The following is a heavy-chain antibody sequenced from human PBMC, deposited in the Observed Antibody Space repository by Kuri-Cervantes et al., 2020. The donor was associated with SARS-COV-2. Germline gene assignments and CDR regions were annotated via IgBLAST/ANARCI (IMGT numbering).Heavy chain of an antibody. D-gene: IGHD1-1*01. CDR3: VRDGDHWNFDY. J-gene: IGHJ4*02. CDR2: ISRSSSYI. CDR1: GFTFSNYY. V-gene: IGHV3-21*01. Sequence: GGSLRLSCAASGFTFSNYYMKWVRQAPGKGLEWISSISRSSSYIHYADSVKGRFTISRDNAKNMLFLQMNSLRAEDTAVYYCVRDGDHWNFDYWGQGTLVTVSS.